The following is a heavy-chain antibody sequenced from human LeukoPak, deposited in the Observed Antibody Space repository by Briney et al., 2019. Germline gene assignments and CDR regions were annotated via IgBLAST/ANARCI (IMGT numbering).Heavy chain of an antibody. Sequence: PSETLSLTCTVSGGSISSGSYYWSWIRHPPGKGLEWIGRIYTSGSTNYNPSLKSRVTISVDTSKNQFSLKLSSVTAADTAVYYCARATYYYDSSGRTDAFDIWGQGTMVTVSS. V-gene: IGHV4-61*02. CDR1: GGSISSGSYY. D-gene: IGHD3-22*01. CDR3: ARATYYYDSSGRTDAFDI. CDR2: IYTSGST. J-gene: IGHJ3*02.